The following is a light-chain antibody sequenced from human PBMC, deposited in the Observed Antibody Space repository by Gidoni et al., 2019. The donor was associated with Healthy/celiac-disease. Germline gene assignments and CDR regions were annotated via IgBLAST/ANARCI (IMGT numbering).Light chain of an antibody. CDR2: DAS. Sequence: DIQMTQSPSSLSASVGDRVTITCQASQDISNYLNWYQQKPGKPPKLLIYDASSLETGVPSRFSGSGSGTDFTFTISSLQPEDIATYYCQQYDNLPLTFXGXTKVEIK. CDR3: QQYDNLPLT. CDR1: QDISNY. V-gene: IGKV1-33*01. J-gene: IGKJ4*01.